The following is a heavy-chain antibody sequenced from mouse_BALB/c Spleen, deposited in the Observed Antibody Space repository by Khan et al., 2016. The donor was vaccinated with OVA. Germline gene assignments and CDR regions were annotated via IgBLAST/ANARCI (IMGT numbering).Heavy chain of an antibody. D-gene: IGHD2-14*01. CDR3: TREAYRYDEYYFDY. J-gene: IGHJ2*01. CDR2: ISSGGST. CDR1: GFTFSSYV. Sequence: EVELVESGGGSVKPGGSLKLSCVVSGFTFSSYVMSWVRQTPEKGLEWVASISSGGSTYYPDSVKGRFTISRDNARNIVYLQMSSLRSEDMAMYFCTREAYRYDEYYFDYWGQGTTLTVSS. V-gene: IGHV5-6-5*01.